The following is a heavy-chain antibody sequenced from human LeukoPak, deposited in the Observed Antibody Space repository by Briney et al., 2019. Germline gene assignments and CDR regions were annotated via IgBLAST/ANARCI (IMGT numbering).Heavy chain of an antibody. CDR2: IYPRDGST. V-gene: IGHV1-46*01. Sequence: AASVKVSCKPYGGTFSSYAINWVRQAPGQGLEWMGMIYPRDGSTSYAQKFQGRVTVTRDTSTRTVHMELSGLRSEDTAVYYCARDQEAFDYWGQGTLVTVSS. CDR1: GGTFSSYA. J-gene: IGHJ4*02. CDR3: ARDQEAFDY.